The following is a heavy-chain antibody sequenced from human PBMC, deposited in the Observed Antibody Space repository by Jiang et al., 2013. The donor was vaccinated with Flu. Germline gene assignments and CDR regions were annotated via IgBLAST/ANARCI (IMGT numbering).Heavy chain of an antibody. V-gene: IGHV4-59*01. CDR2: IYYSGST. J-gene: IGHJ4*02. Sequence: GLVKPSETLSLTCTVSGGSISNFYWGWFRQPPGKGLEYIGYIYYSGSTNYNPSLKSRVTISVDTSKNQFSLKLSSVTAADTAVYYCARENYFDYWGQGILVTVSS. CDR3: ARENYFDY. CDR1: GGSISNFY.